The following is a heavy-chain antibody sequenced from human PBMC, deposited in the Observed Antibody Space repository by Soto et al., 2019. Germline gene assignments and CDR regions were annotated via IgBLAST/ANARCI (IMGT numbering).Heavy chain of an antibody. D-gene: IGHD3-3*01. CDR2: IIPIFGTA. V-gene: IGHV1-69*13. CDR1: CGTFSSYA. Sequence: ASVKVSCKAYCGTFSSYAISWVRQAAGQGIEWMGGIIPIFGTANYAQKFQGRVTITADESTITAYMELSSLRSEDTAVYYCARAPRYDFWSGYYDYWGQGTLVTVSS. J-gene: IGHJ4*02. CDR3: ARAPRYDFWSGYYDY.